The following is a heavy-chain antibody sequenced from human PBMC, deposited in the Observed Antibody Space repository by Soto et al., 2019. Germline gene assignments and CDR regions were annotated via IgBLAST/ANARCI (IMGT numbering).Heavy chain of an antibody. CDR1: GFTVSSHA. Sequence: EVQVLESGGGLVQPGGSLRLSCEGSGFTVSSHAMTWIRQAPGKGPKWVSTITADGGTYYADSVKGRFAMSRDTSESTLYLQMNSLGAEDTAAYYCAPHVSCSGGSCQYDAFAIRGQGTMVTVSS. J-gene: IGHJ3*02. V-gene: IGHV3-23*01. CDR3: APHVSCSGGSCQYDAFAI. D-gene: IGHD2-15*01. CDR2: ITADGGT.